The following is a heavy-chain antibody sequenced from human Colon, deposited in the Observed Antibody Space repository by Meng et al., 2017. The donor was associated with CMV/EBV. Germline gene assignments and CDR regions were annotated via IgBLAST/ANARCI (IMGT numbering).Heavy chain of an antibody. CDR3: ARAVDSGTYSPGYFDY. Sequence: SVKVSCKASGGTFSNYTLNWVRQAPGQGLEWMGRTIPMLSIANYAKKFQGRVTITTDKSTSTVYMQLSSLRSDDTAVYFCARAVDSGTYSPGYFDYWGQGTVVTVS. V-gene: IGHV1-69*02. J-gene: IGHJ4*02. D-gene: IGHD3-22*01. CDR2: TIPMLSIA. CDR1: GGTFSNYT.